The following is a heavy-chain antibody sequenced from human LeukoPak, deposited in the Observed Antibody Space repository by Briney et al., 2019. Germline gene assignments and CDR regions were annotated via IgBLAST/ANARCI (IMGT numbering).Heavy chain of an antibody. CDR1: GFTFTGYT. V-gene: IGHV3-21*01. J-gene: IGHJ4*02. D-gene: IGHD2-15*01. CDR2: ISSSGYI. Sequence: RAGGSLRLSCAASGFTFTGYTINWVRQAPGKGLKWVSSISSSGYISYADSVRGRFTISRDNAKNSVYLQINSLRAEDTAVYYCARDRGMVAFDYWGQGTLVTVSS. CDR3: ARDRGMVAFDY.